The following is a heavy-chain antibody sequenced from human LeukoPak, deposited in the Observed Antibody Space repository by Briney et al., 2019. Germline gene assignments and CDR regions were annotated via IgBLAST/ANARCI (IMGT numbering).Heavy chain of an antibody. CDR2: ISGSGGST. J-gene: IGHJ4*02. D-gene: IGHD5-18*01. CDR1: GFTFSSYA. Sequence: GGSLRLSCAASGFTFSSYAMSWVRRAPGKGLEWVSAISGSGGSTYYADSVKGRFTISRDNSKNTLYLQMNSLRAEDTAVYYCAKLDTAMVGNFDYWGQGTLVTVSS. CDR3: AKLDTAMVGNFDY. V-gene: IGHV3-23*01.